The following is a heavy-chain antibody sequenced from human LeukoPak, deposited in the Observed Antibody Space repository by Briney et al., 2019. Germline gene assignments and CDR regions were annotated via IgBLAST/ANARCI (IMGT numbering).Heavy chain of an antibody. J-gene: IGHJ4*02. D-gene: IGHD5-18*01. CDR1: GGSISSYY. Sequence: PSETLSLTCTVSGGSISSYYWSWIRQPPGKGLEWIGYIYYSGSTNYNPSLKSRVTISVDTSKNQFSLKLSSVTAADTAVYYCASHVDTAMANFDYWGQGTLVAVSS. CDR2: IYYSGST. V-gene: IGHV4-59*01. CDR3: ASHVDTAMANFDY.